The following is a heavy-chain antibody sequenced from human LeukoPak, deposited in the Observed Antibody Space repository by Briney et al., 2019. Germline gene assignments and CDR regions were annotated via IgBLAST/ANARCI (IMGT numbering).Heavy chain of an antibody. CDR2: MKPNSGDT. CDR1: GYTFTSYD. CDR3: ARGRYSSSWYSENWFDP. Sequence: ASVKVSCKASGYTFTSYDINWVRQATGQGLEWMGGMKPNSGDTGYDQRFQGRVTMTRDTSISTAYMELSSLRSEDTAVYYCARGRYSSSWYSENWFDPWGQGTLVTVSS. J-gene: IGHJ5*02. V-gene: IGHV1-8*01. D-gene: IGHD6-13*01.